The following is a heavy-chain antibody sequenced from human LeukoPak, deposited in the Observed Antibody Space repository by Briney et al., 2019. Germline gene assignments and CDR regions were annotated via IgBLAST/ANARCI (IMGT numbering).Heavy chain of an antibody. J-gene: IGHJ4*02. CDR3: VKERGYSSSSFDS. Sequence: GGSLRLSCAASGFTFSDCAMSWVRRAPGKGLEWVSAISGSDGSTYYADSVKGRFTLSRDNSKNTLYLQMNSLRVEDTAVYYCVKERGYSSSSFDSWGQGTLVTVSS. CDR1: GFTFSDCA. D-gene: IGHD6-6*01. V-gene: IGHV3-23*01. CDR2: ISGSDGST.